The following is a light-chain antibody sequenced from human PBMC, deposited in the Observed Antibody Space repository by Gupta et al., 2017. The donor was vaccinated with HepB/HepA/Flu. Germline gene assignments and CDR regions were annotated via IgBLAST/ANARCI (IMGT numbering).Light chain of an antibody. V-gene: IGLV2-11*01. CDR3: CSYAGSYTFGVV. CDR2: DVS. J-gene: IGLJ2*01. Sequence: QSALTQPRSVSGSPGQSGTISCTGTSSDVGGYNYVSWYQQHPGKATKLMIYDVSKRPSGVPDRFSGSKSGNTASLTISGLQAEDEADYYCCSYAGSYTFGVVFGGGTKLTVL. CDR1: SSDVGGYNY.